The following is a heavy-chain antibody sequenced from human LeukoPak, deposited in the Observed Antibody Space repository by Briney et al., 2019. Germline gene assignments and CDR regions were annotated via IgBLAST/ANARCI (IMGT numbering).Heavy chain of an antibody. Sequence: PGGSLRLSCVASGFTFSSYWMSWVRQAPGKGLEWVANIKQDGSEKYYVDSEKGRFTISRDNAKNSLYLQMNSLRAEDTAVYYCARDYYDSSGYQYYFDYWGQGTLVTVSS. CDR2: IKQDGSEK. CDR1: GFTFSSYW. CDR3: ARDYYDSSGYQYYFDY. V-gene: IGHV3-7*01. D-gene: IGHD3-22*01. J-gene: IGHJ4*02.